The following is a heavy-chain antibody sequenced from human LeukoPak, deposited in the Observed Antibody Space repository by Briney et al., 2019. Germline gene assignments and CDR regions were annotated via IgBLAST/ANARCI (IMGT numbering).Heavy chain of an antibody. CDR2: IWYDGSNK. CDR3: ARSSSGSFIYSS. D-gene: IGHD3-10*01. V-gene: IGHV3-33*01. J-gene: IGHJ5*02. CDR1: GFTFSSYG. Sequence: GGSLRLSCAASGFTFSSYGMHWVRQAPGKGLEWVAVIWYDGSNKYYADSVKGRFTISRDNSKNTLYLQMNSLRAEDTAVYYCARSSSGSFIYSSWGQGTLVTVSS.